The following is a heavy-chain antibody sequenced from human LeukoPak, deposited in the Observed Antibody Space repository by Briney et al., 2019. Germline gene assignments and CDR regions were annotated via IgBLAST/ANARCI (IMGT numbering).Heavy chain of an antibody. D-gene: IGHD2-15*01. CDR3: ARDRDIVVVVAASLDY. J-gene: IGHJ4*02. V-gene: IGHV3-30-3*01. CDR1: GFTFSSYA. Sequence: GRSLRLSCAASGFTFSSYAMHWVRQAPGKGLEWVAVTSYDGSNKYYADSVKGRFTISRDNSKNTLYLQMNSLRAEDSAVYYCARDRDIVVVVAASLDYWGQGTLVTVSS. CDR2: TSYDGSNK.